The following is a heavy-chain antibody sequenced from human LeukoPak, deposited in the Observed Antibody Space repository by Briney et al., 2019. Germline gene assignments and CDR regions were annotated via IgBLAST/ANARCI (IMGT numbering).Heavy chain of an antibody. CDR2: IYTSGST. CDR1: GGSISSYY. CDR3: ARHDSGWYGRNWFDP. J-gene: IGHJ5*02. D-gene: IGHD6-19*01. Sequence: SETLSLTCTVSGGSISSYYWSWIRQPAGKGLEWIGRIYTSGSTNYNPSLKSRVTMSVDTSNNQFSLKLSSVTAADTAVYFCARHDSGWYGRNWFDPWGQGTLVTVSS. V-gene: IGHV4-4*07.